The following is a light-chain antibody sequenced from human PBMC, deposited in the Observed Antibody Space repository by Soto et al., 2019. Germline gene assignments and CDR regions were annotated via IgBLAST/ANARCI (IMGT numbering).Light chain of an antibody. J-gene: IGLJ3*02. V-gene: IGLV2-14*01. CDR3: SSSTSSSTL. Sequence: QSVLTQPPSASGSPGQSVTISCTGTSSDVGKYDYVSWFQHHPGKAPKLIIYEVSNRPSGVSNRFSGSKSGNTAALTISGLQAEDEADYFCSSSTSSSTLFGGGTKLTVL. CDR1: SSDVGKYDY. CDR2: EVS.